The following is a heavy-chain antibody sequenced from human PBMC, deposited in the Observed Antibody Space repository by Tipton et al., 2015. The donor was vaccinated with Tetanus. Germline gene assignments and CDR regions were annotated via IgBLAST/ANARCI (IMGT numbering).Heavy chain of an antibody. J-gene: IGHJ6*02. CDR3: ARDRGDYIYYGMDV. Sequence: QVQLVQSGAEVKKPGASVKVSCKASGYTFTGYYIYWVRQAPGQGLEWMGWIDPNSGGTVYAQQFQGRVTMTRDTSISTAYMELRSLRSDDTAVYYCARDRGDYIYYGMDVWGPGTTVTVS. CDR1: GYTFTGYY. V-gene: IGHV1-2*02. CDR2: IDPNSGGT. D-gene: IGHD3-22*01.